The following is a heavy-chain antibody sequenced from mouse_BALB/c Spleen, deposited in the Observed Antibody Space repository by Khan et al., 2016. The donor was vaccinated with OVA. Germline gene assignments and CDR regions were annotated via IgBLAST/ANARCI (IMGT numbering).Heavy chain of an antibody. D-gene: IGHD1-1*01. CDR1: GYTFINYW. Sequence: LEESGAELAKPGASVKMSCKASGYTFINYWILWVKQRPGQGLEWIGYINPSTGYTEYNQNFKDKATLTADKSSSTDYMQLSSLTSEDSAVYYCARRGLRWDFDYWGQGTTLTVSS. CDR2: INPSTGYT. V-gene: IGHV1-7*01. J-gene: IGHJ2*01. CDR3: ARRGLRWDFDY.